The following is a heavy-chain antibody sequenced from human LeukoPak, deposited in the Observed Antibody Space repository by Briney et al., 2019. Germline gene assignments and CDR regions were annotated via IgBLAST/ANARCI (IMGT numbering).Heavy chain of an antibody. V-gene: IGHV3-33*01. J-gene: IGHJ4*02. CDR2: IWYDGSNR. CDR1: GFTFSRYG. Sequence: GGPLRLSCAASGFTFSRYGMHWVRQAPGKGLEWVAVIWYDGSNRQYVDSVKGRFTISRDNSKNTLYLQMNSLRADDTAAYYCARDFGFSPSSGYSFDYWGQGTLVTVSS. D-gene: IGHD3-22*01. CDR3: ARDFGFSPSSGYSFDY.